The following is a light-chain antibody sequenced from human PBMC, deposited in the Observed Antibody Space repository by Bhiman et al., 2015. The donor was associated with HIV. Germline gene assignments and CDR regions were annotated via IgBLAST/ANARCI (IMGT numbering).Light chain of an antibody. CDR2: ENN. J-gene: IGLJ2*01. V-gene: IGLV1-51*02. Sequence: QSALTQPASVSGSPGQSITISCTGTSSDVGGYNYVSWYQLLPGTAPKLLIYENNKRPSGIPDRFSGSKSGTSATLGITGLQTGDEADYSCGTWDSSLTAVVFGGGTKLTVL. CDR1: SSDVGGYNY. CDR3: GTWDSSLTAVV.